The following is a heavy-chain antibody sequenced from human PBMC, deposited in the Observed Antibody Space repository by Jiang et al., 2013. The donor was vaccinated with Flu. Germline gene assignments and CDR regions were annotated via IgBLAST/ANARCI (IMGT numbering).Heavy chain of an antibody. Sequence: DDKRYSPSLRNRLTITKDTSKNQVVLTMTNMDPEDTATYYCARRDYGSGSYYSYNWFDPWGQGTLVTVSS. V-gene: IGHV2-5*01. CDR3: ARRDYGSGSYYSYNWFDP. D-gene: IGHD3-10*01. CDR2: DDK. J-gene: IGHJ5*02.